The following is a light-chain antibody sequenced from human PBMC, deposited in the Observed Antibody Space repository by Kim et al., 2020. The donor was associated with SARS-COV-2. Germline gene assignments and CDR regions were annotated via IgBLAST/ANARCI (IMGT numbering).Light chain of an antibody. Sequence: ASVGNRVTIKCRASQGIGNYLAWIQQKPGKAPKSLIYAASSLQSGVPSKFSGSGSGTFFTLTISSLQPEDCATYYCQQYDLYPLTFGGGTKVDIK. CDR3: QQYDLYPLT. CDR1: QGIGNY. CDR2: AAS. J-gene: IGKJ4*01. V-gene: IGKV1-16*02.